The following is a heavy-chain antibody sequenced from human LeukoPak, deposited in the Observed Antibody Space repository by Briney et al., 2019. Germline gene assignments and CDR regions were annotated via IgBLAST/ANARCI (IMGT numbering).Heavy chain of an antibody. J-gene: IGHJ4*02. CDR2: ISNNGGTI. CDR3: ARDFLEDTQ. Sequence: GGSLRLSCAASGFPFSTYNMNWVRQAPGKGLEWLSYISNNGGTIHYADSVKGRFTISRDNAQNSLYLQMNSLRAEDTAVYYRARDFLEDTQWGQGTLVTVSS. CDR1: GFPFSTYN. V-gene: IGHV3-48*01. D-gene: IGHD2-15*01.